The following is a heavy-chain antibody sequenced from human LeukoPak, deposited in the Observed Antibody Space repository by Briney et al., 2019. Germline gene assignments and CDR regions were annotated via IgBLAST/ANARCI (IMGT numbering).Heavy chain of an antibody. V-gene: IGHV3-30*02. Sequence: GGSLRLSCAASGFTFSSYGMHWVRQAPGKGLEWVAYIQYDGSNEQYADSVKGRFSISRDSSKNILYLQMNSLRAEDTAVYYCARTGTGSAFDIWGQGTMVTVSS. J-gene: IGHJ3*02. CDR1: GFTFSSYG. CDR2: IQYDGSNE. D-gene: IGHD3-10*01. CDR3: ARTGTGSAFDI.